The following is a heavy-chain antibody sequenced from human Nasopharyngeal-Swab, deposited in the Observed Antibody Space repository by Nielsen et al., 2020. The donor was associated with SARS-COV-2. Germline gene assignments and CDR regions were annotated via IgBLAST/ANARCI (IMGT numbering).Heavy chain of an antibody. CDR3: AKDMTAKYCSSTSCQREDAFDI. Sequence: GGSLRLSCAASGFTFSSYGMNWVRQAPGKGLEWVAFIRYDGSNKYYADSVKGRFTTSRDNSKSTLYLQMNSPRAEDTAVYYCAKDMTAKYCSSTSCQREDAFDIWGQGTMVTVSS. CDR2: IRYDGSNK. J-gene: IGHJ3*02. D-gene: IGHD2-2*01. CDR1: GFTFSSYG. V-gene: IGHV3-30*02.